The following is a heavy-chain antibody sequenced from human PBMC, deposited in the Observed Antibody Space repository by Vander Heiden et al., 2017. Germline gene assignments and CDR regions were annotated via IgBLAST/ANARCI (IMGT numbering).Heavy chain of an antibody. CDR3: ARESIAAAGRGWFDP. CDR1: GFHFRGYA. Sequence: QLQLVEAGGCVVQPGRSRRLSWAASGFHFRGYATDWRRQAPGKGLEWVAVISDDGSNKYYADSVKGRFTISRDNSKNTLYLQMNSLRAEDTAVYYCARESIAAAGRGWFDPWGQGTLVTLSS. J-gene: IGHJ5*02. V-gene: IGHV3-30-3*01. CDR2: ISDDGSNK. D-gene: IGHD6-25*01.